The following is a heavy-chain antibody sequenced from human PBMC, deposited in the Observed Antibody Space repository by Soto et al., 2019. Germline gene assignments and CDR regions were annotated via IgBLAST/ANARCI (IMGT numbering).Heavy chain of an antibody. CDR3: ARGGQDIVLVPAAIYGMDV. V-gene: IGHV1-69*13. CDR1: GGTFSSYA. D-gene: IGHD2-2*01. Sequence: SVKVSCKASGGTFSSYAISWVRQAPGQGLEWMGGIIPIFGTANYAQKFQGRVTITADESTSTAYMELSSLRSEDTAVYYCARGGQDIVLVPAAIYGMDVWGQGTTVTVSS. CDR2: IIPIFGTA. J-gene: IGHJ6*02.